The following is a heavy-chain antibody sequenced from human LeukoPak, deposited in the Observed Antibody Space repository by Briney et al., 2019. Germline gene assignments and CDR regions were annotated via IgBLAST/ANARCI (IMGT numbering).Heavy chain of an antibody. J-gene: IGHJ3*02. CDR2: ISAYNGNT. Sequence: ASVKVSCKASGYTFTIYGISWVRQAPGQGLEWMGWISAYNGNTNYAQKLQGRVTMTTDTSTSTAYMELRSLRSDDTAVYYCASLGDGLRTFDIWAQGTMVTVSS. D-gene: IGHD3-10*01. V-gene: IGHV1-18*01. CDR3: ASLGDGLRTFDI. CDR1: GYTFTIYG.